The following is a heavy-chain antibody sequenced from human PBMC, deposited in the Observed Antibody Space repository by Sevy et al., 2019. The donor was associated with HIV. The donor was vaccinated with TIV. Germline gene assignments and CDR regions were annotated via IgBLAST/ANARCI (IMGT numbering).Heavy chain of an antibody. V-gene: IGHV4-31*03. CDR1: GGSISSGGYY. CDR3: ARDRSSTSPQSHYGMDV. CDR2: IYYSGST. D-gene: IGHD2-2*01. Sequence: SETLSLTCTVSGGSISSGGYYWSWIRQHPGKGLEWIGYIYYSGSTYYNPSLKSRVTISVDTSKNQFSLKLSSVTAADTAVYYCARDRSSTSPQSHYGMDVWGQGTTVTVSS. J-gene: IGHJ6*02.